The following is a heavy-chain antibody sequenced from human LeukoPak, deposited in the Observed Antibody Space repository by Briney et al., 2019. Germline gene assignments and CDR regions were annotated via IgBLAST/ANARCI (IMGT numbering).Heavy chain of an antibody. Sequence: SETLSLTCAVYGGSFSGYYWSWIRQPPGKGLEWIGEINHSGSTNYNPSLKSRVTISVDRSKNQFSLKLSSVTAADTAVYYCAREVQLWSPPDSYFDYWGQGTLVTVSS. CDR2: INHSGST. J-gene: IGHJ4*02. V-gene: IGHV4-34*01. CDR3: AREVQLWSPPDSYFDY. CDR1: GGSFSGYY. D-gene: IGHD5-18*01.